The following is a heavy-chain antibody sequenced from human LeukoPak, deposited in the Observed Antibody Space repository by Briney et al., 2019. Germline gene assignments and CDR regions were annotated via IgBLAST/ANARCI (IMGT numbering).Heavy chain of an antibody. CDR2: IYSSGST. J-gene: IGHJ5*02. V-gene: IGHV4-4*09. CDR1: GGSISSYY. Sequence: SETLSLTRTVSGGSISSYYWNWIRQPPGKGLEWIGYIYSSGSTTYNPSLKSRVTISVDTSKNQFSLKLSSVTAADTAVYYCARSYTYWFDPWGQGTLVTVSS. D-gene: IGHD3-16*01. CDR3: ARSYTYWFDP.